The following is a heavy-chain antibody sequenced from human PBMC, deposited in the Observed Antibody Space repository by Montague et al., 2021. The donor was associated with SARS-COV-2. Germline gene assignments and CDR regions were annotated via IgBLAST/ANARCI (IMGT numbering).Heavy chain of an antibody. J-gene: IGHJ4*02. D-gene: IGHD2-15*01. CDR1: GDSVKTNLYY. CDR2: IYYTGTT. V-gene: IGHV4-39*01. Sequence: ETLSLTCTVSGDSVKTNLYYWGWIRQPPGKGLGWIGNIYYTGTTYYNPSLKSRVTMSVDTSKNQFSLKLTSVTAADTAVYYCANADRCSSGSCYSPSDSWGQGSLVTVSS. CDR3: ANADRCSSGSCYSPSDS.